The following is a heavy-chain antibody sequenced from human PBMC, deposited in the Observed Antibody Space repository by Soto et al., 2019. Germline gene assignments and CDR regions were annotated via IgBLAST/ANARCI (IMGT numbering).Heavy chain of an antibody. D-gene: IGHD5-18*01. Sequence: GGSLRLSCAASRFTFSSYSMSWVRQAPGKGLEWVANISKNGGEKYYVDSVKGRFTISRDNAKNSLHLQMNSLRAEDTAVYYCARPWDTAMVSTWNYWGQGTLVTVSS. V-gene: IGHV3-7*03. CDR3: ARPWDTAMVSTWNY. J-gene: IGHJ4*02. CDR2: ISKNGGEK. CDR1: RFTFSSYS.